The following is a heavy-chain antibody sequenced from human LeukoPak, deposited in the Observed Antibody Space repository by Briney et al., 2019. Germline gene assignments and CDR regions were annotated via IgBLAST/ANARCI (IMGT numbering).Heavy chain of an antibody. CDR1: GYSISSGYY. CDR3: ARVIPPNLGYCSGGSCYVDY. CDR2: IYYSGST. D-gene: IGHD2-15*01. J-gene: IGHJ4*02. Sequence: SETLSLTCTVSGYSISSGYYWGWIRQPPGKGLEWIGYIYYSGSTYYNPSLKSRVTISVDTSKNQFSLKLSSVTAADTAVYYCARVIPPNLGYCSGGSCYVDYWGQGTLVTVSS. V-gene: IGHV4-38-2*02.